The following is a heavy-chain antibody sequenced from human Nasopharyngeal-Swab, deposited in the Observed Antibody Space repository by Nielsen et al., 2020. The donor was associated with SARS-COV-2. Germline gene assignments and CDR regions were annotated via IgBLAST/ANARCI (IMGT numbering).Heavy chain of an antibody. CDR1: GYTLTSSA. CDR3: AADVRNYYGSGSAYYYYYMDV. CDR2: IDVGSGNT. J-gene: IGHJ6*03. V-gene: IGHV1-58*01. Sequence: SVKVSCKASGYTLTSSAVQWVRQARGQRLEGIGWIDVGSGNTNYAQKFQERVTITRDMSTSTAYMELSSLRSEDTAVYYCAADVRNYYGSGSAYYYYYMDVWGKGTTVTVSS. D-gene: IGHD3-10*01.